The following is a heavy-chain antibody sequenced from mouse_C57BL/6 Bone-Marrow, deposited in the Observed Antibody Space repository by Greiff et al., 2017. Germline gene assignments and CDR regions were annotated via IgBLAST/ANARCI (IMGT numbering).Heavy chain of an antibody. J-gene: IGHJ4*01. D-gene: IGHD1-1*01. CDR1: GYSFTGYF. V-gene: IGHV1-20*01. CDR3: ATYYGSSLYAMDY. Sequence: VQLKQSGPELVKPGDSVKISCKASGYSFTGYFMNWVMQSHGKSLEWIGRINPYNGDTFYNQKFKGKATLTVDKSSSTAHMELRSLTSEDSAVYYCATYYGSSLYAMDYWGQGTSVTVSS. CDR2: INPYNGDT.